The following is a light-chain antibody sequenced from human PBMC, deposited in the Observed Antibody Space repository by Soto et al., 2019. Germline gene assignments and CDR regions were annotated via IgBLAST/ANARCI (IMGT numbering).Light chain of an antibody. CDR3: SSYAGNNNFV. Sequence: QSALTQPPSASGFPGQSVTISCTGTSNDIGYYDYVSWYQQHPGKAPKLVIYEVTKRPSGVPDRVSASKSGNTASLTVSGPRAEDEADYYCSSYAGNNNFVFGSGTKVTVL. V-gene: IGLV2-8*01. J-gene: IGLJ1*01. CDR2: EVT. CDR1: SNDIGYYDY.